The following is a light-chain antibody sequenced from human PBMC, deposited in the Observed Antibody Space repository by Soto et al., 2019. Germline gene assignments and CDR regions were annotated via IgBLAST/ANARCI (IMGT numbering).Light chain of an antibody. CDR3: QQINSYVWT. CDR2: KAS. Sequence: DIQMTQSPSTLSASVGDRVTITCRASQSLNNWLAWYQQKPGKAPKLLIYKASSLESGVPSRFSGSGSGTEFPLTISSLQPDDFATYYCQQINSYVWTFGQGTKVEIK. J-gene: IGKJ1*01. CDR1: QSLNNW. V-gene: IGKV1-5*03.